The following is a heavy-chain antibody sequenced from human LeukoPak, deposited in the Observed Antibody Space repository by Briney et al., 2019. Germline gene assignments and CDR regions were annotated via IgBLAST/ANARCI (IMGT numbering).Heavy chain of an antibody. CDR3: AKTQTRVV. Sequence: SETLSLTCTVSGGSISSSSYYWGWIRQPPGKGLEWIGSIYYSGSTFYNPSLKSRVTISVDTSKNQFSLKLSSVTAPDTAVYYCAKTQTRVVWGKGTTVTVSS. CDR1: GGSISSSSYY. D-gene: IGHD3-10*01. V-gene: IGHV4-39*01. J-gene: IGHJ6*03. CDR2: IYYSGST.